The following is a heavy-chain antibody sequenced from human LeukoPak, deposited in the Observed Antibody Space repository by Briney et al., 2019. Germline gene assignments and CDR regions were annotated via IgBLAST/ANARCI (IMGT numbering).Heavy chain of an antibody. V-gene: IGHV3-30-3*01. CDR2: ISYDGGNK. Sequence: PGGSLRLSCAASGFTFSSYAMHWVRQAPGKGLEWVAVISYDGGNKYYADFVKGRFTISRDNSKNTLYLQMNSLRAEDTAVYYCATLVEMATIVFDYWGQGTLVTVSS. CDR1: GFTFSSYA. CDR3: ATLVEMATIVFDY. J-gene: IGHJ4*02. D-gene: IGHD5-24*01.